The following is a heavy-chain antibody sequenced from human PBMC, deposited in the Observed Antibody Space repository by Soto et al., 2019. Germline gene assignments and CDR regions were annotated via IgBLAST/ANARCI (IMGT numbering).Heavy chain of an antibody. CDR3: ATSGSSDFDY. CDR1: GGTFSSYA. Sequence: GASVKVSCKASGGTFSSYAISWVRQAPGQGLEWMGGIIPIFGTANYAQKFQGRVTITADESTSTAYVELSSLRSEDTAVYYCATSGSSDFDYWGQGTLVTVSS. CDR2: IIPIFGTA. J-gene: IGHJ4*02. V-gene: IGHV1-69*13. D-gene: IGHD1-26*01.